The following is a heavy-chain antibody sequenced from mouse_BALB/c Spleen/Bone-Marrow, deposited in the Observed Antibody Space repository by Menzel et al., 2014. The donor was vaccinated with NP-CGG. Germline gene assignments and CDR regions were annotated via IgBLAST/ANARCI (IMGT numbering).Heavy chain of an antibody. CDR1: GYTFTSYY. CDR2: IYPGNVNT. V-gene: IGHV1S56*01. Sequence: QVQLQQSGPELVKPGASVRISCKASGYTFTSYYIHWVKQRPGQGLEWIGWIYPGNVNTKYNEKFKGKATLTADKSSSTAFIQLSRLTSEDSAVYFCAAFDYWGQGTTLTVSS. J-gene: IGHJ2*01. CDR3: AAFDY.